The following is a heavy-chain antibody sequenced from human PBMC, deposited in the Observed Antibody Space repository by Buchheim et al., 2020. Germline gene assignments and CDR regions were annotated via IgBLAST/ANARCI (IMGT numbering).Heavy chain of an antibody. D-gene: IGHD5-18*01. CDR1: GDSISTYY. CDR2: IYYSGGGGGT. V-gene: IGHV4-59*01. CDR3: ARLSLFGYAME. J-gene: IGHJ4*02. Sequence: QVQLQESGPGLVKPSETLSLICTVSGDSISTYYWSWSRQPPGKGLEWIGYIYYSGGGGGTNYNPSLKSRVTISVDTSKNQVSLKVNSVTAADTAVYYCARLSLFGYAMEWGQGTL.